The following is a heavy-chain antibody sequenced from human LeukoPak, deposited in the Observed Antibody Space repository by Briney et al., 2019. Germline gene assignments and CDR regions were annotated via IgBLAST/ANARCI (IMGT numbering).Heavy chain of an antibody. CDR2: FVPEDGET. Sequence: ASAKVSCRLSGDTLTELSMHWVRQSPGKGLEWMGGFVPEDGETIYAQKFQGRVTMTEDTSTDTAYMELSSLRSDDTAAYFCATLPRGHLFDSWGQGTLVTVSS. CDR3: ATLPRGHLFDS. J-gene: IGHJ4*02. CDR1: GDTLTELS. D-gene: IGHD3-10*01. V-gene: IGHV1-24*01.